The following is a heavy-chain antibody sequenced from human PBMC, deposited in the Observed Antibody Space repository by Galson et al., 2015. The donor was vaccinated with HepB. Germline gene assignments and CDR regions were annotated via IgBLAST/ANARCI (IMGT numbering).Heavy chain of an antibody. CDR2: IIPILGIA. Sequence: SVKVSCKASGGTFSSYAISWVRQAPGQGLEWMGRIIPILGIANYAQKFQGRVTITADKSTSTAYMELSSLRSEDTAVYYCASARAGVVVTNYYYGMDVWGQGTTVTVSS. V-gene: IGHV1-69*04. CDR1: GGTFSSYA. D-gene: IGHD2-21*02. CDR3: ASARAGVVVTNYYYGMDV. J-gene: IGHJ6*02.